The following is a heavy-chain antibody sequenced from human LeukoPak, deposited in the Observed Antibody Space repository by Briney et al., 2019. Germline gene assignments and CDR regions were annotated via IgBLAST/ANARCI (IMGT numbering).Heavy chain of an antibody. V-gene: IGHV4-61*02. CDR2: IYTSGST. J-gene: IGHJ4*02. D-gene: IGHD3-16*01. CDR3: ARENMALGEDY. CDR1: GGSISSGSYY. Sequence: PSETLSLTCTVSGGSISSGSYYWSWIRQPAGKGLEWIGRIYTSGSTNHNPSLKSRVTISVDTSKNQFSLKLSSVTAADTAVYYCARENMALGEDYWGQGTLVTVSS.